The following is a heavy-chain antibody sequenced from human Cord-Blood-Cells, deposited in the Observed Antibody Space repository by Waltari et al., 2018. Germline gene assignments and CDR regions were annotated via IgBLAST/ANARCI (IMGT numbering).Heavy chain of an antibody. J-gene: IGHJ3*02. Sequence: QVQLQESGPGLVKPSETLSLTCAVSGYSISSGYYWGWIRHPPGKGLEWIGSIYHSGSTYYNPSLKSRVTISVDTSKNQFSLKLSSVTAADTAVYYCARDPGDYGDYAQDAFDIWGQGTMVTVSS. CDR1: GYSISSGYY. D-gene: IGHD4-17*01. V-gene: IGHV4-38-2*02. CDR3: ARDPGDYGDYAQDAFDI. CDR2: IYHSGST.